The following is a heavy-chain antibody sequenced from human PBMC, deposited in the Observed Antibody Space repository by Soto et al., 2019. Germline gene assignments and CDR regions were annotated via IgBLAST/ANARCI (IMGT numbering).Heavy chain of an antibody. CDR2: ISSSSSYI. J-gene: IGHJ2*01. CDR3: ARDRTTTVVPQNWYFDL. V-gene: IGHV3-21*01. D-gene: IGHD4-17*01. Sequence: EVQLVESGGGLVKPGGSLRLSCAASGFTFSSYSMNWVRQAPGKGLEWVSSISSSSSYIYYADSVKGRFTISRDNAKNSLYLQMNSLRAEDTAVYYCARDRTTTVVPQNWYFDLWGRDTLVTVSS. CDR1: GFTFSSYS.